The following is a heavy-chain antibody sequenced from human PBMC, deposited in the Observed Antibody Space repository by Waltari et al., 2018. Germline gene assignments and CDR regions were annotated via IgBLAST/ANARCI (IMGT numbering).Heavy chain of an antibody. J-gene: IGHJ3*02. CDR1: GYTFTAYG. V-gene: IGHV1-18*04. Sequence: QVQLVQSGPETKRPGASVKVSCKASGYTFTAYGLSWVRQAPGQGLEWMGGIRAPSDKTNYAQKFQDGVTMTTDTTTSTAYMELRSLRSDDTAVYYCARRFIGAFDIWGQGTMVTVSS. D-gene: IGHD3-3*01. CDR2: IRAPSDKT. CDR3: ARRFIGAFDI.